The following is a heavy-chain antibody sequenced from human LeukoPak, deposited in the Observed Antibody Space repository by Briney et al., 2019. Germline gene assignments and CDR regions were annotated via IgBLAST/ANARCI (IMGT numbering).Heavy chain of an antibody. CDR1: GGSISSGSYY. D-gene: IGHD5-12*01. Sequence: SETLSLTCTVSGGSISSGSYYWSWIRQPAGKGLEWIGRIYTSGSTNYNPSLKSRVTISVDTSKNQFSLKLSSVTAADTAVYYCARGGLDIVATNFDYWGQGTLVTVSS. CDR2: IYTSGST. J-gene: IGHJ4*02. V-gene: IGHV4-61*02. CDR3: ARGGLDIVATNFDY.